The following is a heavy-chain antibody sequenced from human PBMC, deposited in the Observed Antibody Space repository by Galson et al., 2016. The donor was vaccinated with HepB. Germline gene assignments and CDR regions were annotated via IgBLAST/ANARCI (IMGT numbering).Heavy chain of an antibody. CDR1: GFTFSSHG. CDR2: ISYDGDKK. D-gene: IGHD2/OR15-2a*01. CDR3: AKVIGRDAYYYYGMDV. J-gene: IGHJ6*02. V-gene: IGHV3-30*18. Sequence: SLRLPCAASGFTFSSHGMHWVRQAPGKGWEWVAVISYDGDKKYYADSVKGLFTISRDNSKNTLYLQMNGLRAEDTAVYYCAKVIGRDAYYYYGMDVWGQGTTVTVSS.